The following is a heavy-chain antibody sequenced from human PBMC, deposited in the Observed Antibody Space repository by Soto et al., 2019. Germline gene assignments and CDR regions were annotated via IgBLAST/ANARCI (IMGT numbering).Heavy chain of an antibody. V-gene: IGHV1-69*01. J-gene: IGHJ6*02. CDR2: IIPIFGTA. D-gene: IGHD3-10*01. CDR1: GGTFSSYA. CDR3: ARGPVDYGSGSPDYYDGMDV. Sequence: QVQLVQSGAEVKKPGSSVKVSCKASGGTFSSYAISWVRQAPGQGLEWMGGIIPIFGTANYAQKFQGRVTITADESTSTAYMELRSLRSEDTAVYYCARGPVDYGSGSPDYYDGMDVWGQGTTVTGSS.